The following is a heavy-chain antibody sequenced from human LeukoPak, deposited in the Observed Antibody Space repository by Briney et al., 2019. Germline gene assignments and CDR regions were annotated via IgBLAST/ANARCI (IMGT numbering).Heavy chain of an antibody. J-gene: IGHJ4*02. V-gene: IGHV1-69*06. CDR3: ASPLPNCSGGSCYTDPFDY. D-gene: IGHD2-15*01. CDR2: IIPIFGTA. Sequence: SVKVSCKASGGTFSSYAISWVRQATGQGLEWMGGIIPIFGTANYAQKFQGRVTITADKSTSTAYMELSSLRSEDTAVYYCASPLPNCSGGSCYTDPFDYWGQGTLVTVSS. CDR1: GGTFSSYA.